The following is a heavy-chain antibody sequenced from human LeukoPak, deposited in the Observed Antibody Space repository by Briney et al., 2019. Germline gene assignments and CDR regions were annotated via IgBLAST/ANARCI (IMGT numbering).Heavy chain of an antibody. Sequence: GGSLRLSCAASGFTFSSYAMHWVRQAPGKGLEWVAVISYDGSNKYYADSVKGRFTISRDNSKNTLYLQMNSLRAEDTAVYYCARDEALMPVELEGYWGQGTLATVSS. V-gene: IGHV3-30-3*01. CDR1: GFTFSSYA. CDR3: ARDEALMPVELEGY. D-gene: IGHD3-10*01. J-gene: IGHJ4*02. CDR2: ISYDGSNK.